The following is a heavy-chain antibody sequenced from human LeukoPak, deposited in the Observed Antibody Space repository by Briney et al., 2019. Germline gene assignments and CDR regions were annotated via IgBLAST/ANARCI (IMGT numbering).Heavy chain of an antibody. D-gene: IGHD1-26*01. J-gene: IGHJ3*01. CDR1: GFTFSSHW. CDR3: ARLVGMVTTYDL. CDR2: INQDGSVK. V-gene: IGHV3-7*04. Sequence: GGSLRLSCAASGFTFSSHWMSWIRQAPGKGLQWVASINQDGSVKHYVDSVRGRFTISRDNANNSLYLQMNSLRAEDTAVYYCARLVGMVTTYDLWGHGTMVSVSS.